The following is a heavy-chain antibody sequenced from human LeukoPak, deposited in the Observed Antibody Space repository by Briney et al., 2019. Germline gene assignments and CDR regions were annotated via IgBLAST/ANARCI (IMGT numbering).Heavy chain of an antibody. D-gene: IGHD1-7*01. CDR2: ISAYSGGT. CDR3: ARTMYNWNYDPDY. V-gene: IGHV1-2*02. Sequence: GASVKVSCKASGYTFTSYGISWVRQAPGQGLEWMGWISAYSGGTNYAQKFQGRVTMTRDTSISTAYMELSRLRSDDTAVYYCARTMYNWNYDPDYWGQGTLVTVSS. CDR1: GYTFTSYG. J-gene: IGHJ4*02.